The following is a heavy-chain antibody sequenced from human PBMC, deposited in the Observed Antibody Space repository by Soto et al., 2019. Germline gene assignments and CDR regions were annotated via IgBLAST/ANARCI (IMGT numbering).Heavy chain of an antibody. V-gene: IGHV3-23*01. Sequence: DVQLLESGGGLAQRGGSLRLSCAASGFSFSTYGMTWVRQAPGKGLEWVSYGGSGGSTYYADSVKGRFTISRDNSKNTLYLQMNSLRAEDTAVYYCVKFRGRAYHYYYMDVWCNGTRVTVSS. D-gene: IGHD3-16*01. CDR1: GFSFSTYG. CDR3: VKFRGRAYHYYYMDV. J-gene: IGHJ6*03. CDR2: YGGSGGST.